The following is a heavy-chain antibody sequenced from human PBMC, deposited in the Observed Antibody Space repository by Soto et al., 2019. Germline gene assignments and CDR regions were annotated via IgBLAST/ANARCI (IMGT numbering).Heavy chain of an antibody. V-gene: IGHV3-11*01. J-gene: IGHJ4*02. CDR1: GFTFTDYY. CDR3: AKAKNDYNWDNRPPFDY. CDR2: INTLSTAI. D-gene: IGHD1-20*01. Sequence: GGSLRLSCEGSGFTFTDYYMTWIRQAPGKGLEWVAYINTLSTAIYYADSVKGRFTISRDNAKNSLYLQMNGLRAEDTATYYCAKAKNDYNWDNRPPFDYWGQGTLVTVSS.